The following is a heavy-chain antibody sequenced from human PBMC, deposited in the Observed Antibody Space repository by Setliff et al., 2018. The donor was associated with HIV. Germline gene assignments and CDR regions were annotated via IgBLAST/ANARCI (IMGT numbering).Heavy chain of an antibody. J-gene: IGHJ4*03. V-gene: IGHV4-38-2*01. CDR1: GYSISSGYF. Sequence: SETLSLTCDVSGYSISSGYFWGWIRQFPGTGLQWIGRVYHGGTTNYNPTLRSRVTISTDASKNKFSLKLKSVSAADTAVYFCARDRALRFSQSPSSHYFDYWGQGTLVTVSS. D-gene: IGHD3-3*01. CDR2: VYHGGTT. CDR3: ARDRALRFSQSPSSHYFDY.